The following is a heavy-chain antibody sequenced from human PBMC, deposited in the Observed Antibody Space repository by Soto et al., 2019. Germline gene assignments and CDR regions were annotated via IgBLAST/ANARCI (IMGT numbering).Heavy chain of an antibody. J-gene: IGHJ4*02. Sequence: GGSLRLSCAASGFTFSSYAMGWVRQAPGKGLEWVSPFSGDYRTYYADSVKGRFTISRDNSKNALYLQMYSLRAEDTAVYYCAKDGSYWDFDYWGPGTLVTVSS. V-gene: IGHV3-23*01. CDR2: FSGDYRT. CDR3: AKDGSYWDFDY. CDR1: GFTFSSYA. D-gene: IGHD1-26*01.